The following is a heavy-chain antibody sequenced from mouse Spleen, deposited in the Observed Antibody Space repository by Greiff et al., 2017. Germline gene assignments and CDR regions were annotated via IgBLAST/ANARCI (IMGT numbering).Heavy chain of an antibody. D-gene: IGHD1-1*01. J-gene: IGHJ2*01. V-gene: IGHV1-69*01. CDR3: ARGPYDYFDY. CDR2: IDPSDSYT. Sequence: QVQLQQPGAELVMPGASVKLSCKASGYTFTSYWMHWVKQRPGQGLEWIGEIDPSDSYTNYNQKFKGKATLTVDKSSSTAYMQLSSLTSEDSAVYYCARGPYDYFDYWGQGTTLTVSS. CDR1: GYTFTSYW.